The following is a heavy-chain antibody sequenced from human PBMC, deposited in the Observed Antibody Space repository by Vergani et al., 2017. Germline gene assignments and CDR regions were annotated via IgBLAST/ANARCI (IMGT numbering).Heavy chain of an antibody. Sequence: QVLLVQSGAEVKKPGASVRVSCKTSGYTFTNYYIHWVRQAPGQGLEWMGIINPSGGSTTYAQQFQGRLTMTRDTSTSTVYMDLSNLRSEDTAVYYCARPHGDILPPDPRRLDYWGPGTLVTVSS. J-gene: IGHJ4*02. V-gene: IGHV1-46*03. CDR1: GYTFTNYY. CDR2: INPSGGST. CDR3: ARPHGDILPPDPRRLDY.